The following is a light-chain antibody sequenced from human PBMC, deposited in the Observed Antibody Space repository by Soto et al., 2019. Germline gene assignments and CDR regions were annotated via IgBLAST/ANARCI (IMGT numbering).Light chain of an antibody. Sequence: QSALTQPASVSGSPGQSITISCTGTSSDIGGYDYVSWYQPHPGKAPELMIYEVSNRPSGVSDRFSGSKSGNTASLTISGLQAEDEADYYCSSYTSSTAWVFGGGTQLTVL. J-gene: IGLJ3*02. CDR3: SSYTSSTAWV. CDR1: SSDIGGYDY. V-gene: IGLV2-14*01. CDR2: EVS.